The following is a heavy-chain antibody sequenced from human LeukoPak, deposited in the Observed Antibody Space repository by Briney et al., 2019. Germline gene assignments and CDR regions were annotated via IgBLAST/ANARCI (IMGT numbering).Heavy chain of an antibody. CDR1: GGTFSSYA. CDR3: ARGGDYMDYYYMDV. J-gene: IGHJ6*03. V-gene: IGHV1-69*05. CDR2: IIPIFGTA. Sequence: ASVKVSCKASGGTFSSYAISWVRQAPGQGLEWMGGIIPIFGTANYARKFQGRVTITTDESTSTAYMELSSLRSEDTAVYYCARGGDYMDYYYMDVWGKGTTVTVSS. D-gene: IGHD4-11*01.